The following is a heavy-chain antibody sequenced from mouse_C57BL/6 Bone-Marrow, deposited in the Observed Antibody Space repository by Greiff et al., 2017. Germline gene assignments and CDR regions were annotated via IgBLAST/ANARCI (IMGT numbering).Heavy chain of an antibody. J-gene: IGHJ3*01. D-gene: IGHD2-4*01. CDR3: TAYYDYEAY. CDR1: GFTFSNYW. Sequence: DVMLVESGGGLVQPGGSMKLSCVASGFTFSNYWMNWVRQSPEKGLEWVAQIRLKSDNYATHYAESVKGRFTISRDDSKSSVYLQMNNLRAEDTGIYYCTAYYDYEAYWGQGTLVTVSA. V-gene: IGHV6-3*01. CDR2: IRLKSDNYAT.